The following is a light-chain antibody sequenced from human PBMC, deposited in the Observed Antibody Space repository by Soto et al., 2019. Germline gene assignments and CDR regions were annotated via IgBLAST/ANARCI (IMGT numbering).Light chain of an antibody. CDR2: DAS. Sequence: DIQMTQSPSTLSASVGDRVTISCRASQNIRSWLAWYQQKPGKAPKLLIYDASNLESGVPSRFSGSGSGTRFTFTIRGLQPDDFATYYCQQYNGYSYTFGQGTTLEI. V-gene: IGKV1-5*01. CDR1: QNIRSW. CDR3: QQYNGYSYT. J-gene: IGKJ2*01.